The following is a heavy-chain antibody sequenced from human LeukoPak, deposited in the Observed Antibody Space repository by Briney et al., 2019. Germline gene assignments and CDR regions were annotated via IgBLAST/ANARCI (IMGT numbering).Heavy chain of an antibody. D-gene: IGHD1-26*01. J-gene: IGHJ2*01. V-gene: IGHV4-61*02. Sequence: SQTLSLTCTVSGGSISSGRYYWSWIRQPAGTGLEWIGRIYTSGSTNYNPSLESRVTISVDTSKNQFSLKLSSVTAADTAVYHCARGDGSYSLNWYFDLWGRGTLVTVSS. CDR1: GGSISSGRYY. CDR3: ARGDGSYSLNWYFDL. CDR2: IYTSGST.